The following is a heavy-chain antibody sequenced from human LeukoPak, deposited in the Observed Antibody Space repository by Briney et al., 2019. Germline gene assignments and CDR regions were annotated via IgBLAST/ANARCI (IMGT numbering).Heavy chain of an antibody. CDR2: IRSSSSTI. CDR1: GFTFSRYS. V-gene: IGHV3-48*02. D-gene: IGHD3-9*01. J-gene: IGHJ6*02. Sequence: PGGSLRLSCAASGFTFSRYSMNWVRQAPGKGLEWVSNIRSSSSTINYADSVKGRFTISRDNAKNSLYLQMNSLRDEDTAVYYCARDYDILTGYAYYYGMDVWGQGTTVTVSS. CDR3: ARDYDILTGYAYYYGMDV.